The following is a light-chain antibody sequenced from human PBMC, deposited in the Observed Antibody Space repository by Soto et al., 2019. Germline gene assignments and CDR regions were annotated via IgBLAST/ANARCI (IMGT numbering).Light chain of an antibody. J-gene: IGKJ4*01. CDR3: QQRSNWPPGVT. Sequence: EIVLTQSPATLSLSPGEIATLSCGASQSVSSYLAWYQQKPGQAPRLLIYDASNRATGIPARFSGSGSGTDFTLTISSLEPEDFAVYYCQQRSNWPPGVTFGGGTKVEIK. CDR2: DAS. V-gene: IGKV3-11*01. CDR1: QSVSSY.